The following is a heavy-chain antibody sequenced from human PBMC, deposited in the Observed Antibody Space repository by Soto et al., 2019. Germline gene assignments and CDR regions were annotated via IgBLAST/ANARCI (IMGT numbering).Heavy chain of an antibody. Sequence: QVQLVQSGAEVKKPGASVKVSCKASGYTFTSYGISWVRQAPGQGLEWMGWISAYNGNTNYAQKLQGRVTMTTDTSTSTAYMELRSLRSDXXXXXXXXXXXXPVDYWGQGTLVTVSS. CDR3: XXXXXPVDY. CDR2: ISAYNGNT. J-gene: IGHJ4*02. CDR1: GYTFTSYG. V-gene: IGHV1-18*01.